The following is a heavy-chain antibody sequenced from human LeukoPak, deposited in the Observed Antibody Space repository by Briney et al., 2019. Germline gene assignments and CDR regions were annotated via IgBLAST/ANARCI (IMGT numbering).Heavy chain of an antibody. CDR1: GFSFTSYA. Sequence: GGSLRLSCAASGFSFTSYAMSWVRQAPGKRLEWVSTISGSGGSTFYADSVKGRLTISRDNSKNTLYMQMNSLRVEDTAIYYCAKDRGWLVDYWGQGTLVTVSS. V-gene: IGHV3-23*01. CDR2: ISGSGGST. CDR3: AKDRGWLVDY. D-gene: IGHD3-22*01. J-gene: IGHJ4*02.